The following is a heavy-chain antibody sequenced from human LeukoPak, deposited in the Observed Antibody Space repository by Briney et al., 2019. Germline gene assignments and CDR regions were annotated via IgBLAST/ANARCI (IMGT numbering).Heavy chain of an antibody. CDR1: GGTFSSYA. J-gene: IGHJ3*02. V-gene: IGHV1-69*05. CDR3: ARGGASLLGYCSGGSCYDCEWDAFDI. Sequence: SVKVFCKASGGTFSSYAISWVRQAPGQGREWMGEIIPIFGTANYAQKFQGRVTITTGESTRTAYMELRSLRSEDTAVYYCARGGASLLGYCSGGSCYDCEWDAFDIWGQGTMVTVSS. CDR2: IIPIFGTA. D-gene: IGHD2-15*01.